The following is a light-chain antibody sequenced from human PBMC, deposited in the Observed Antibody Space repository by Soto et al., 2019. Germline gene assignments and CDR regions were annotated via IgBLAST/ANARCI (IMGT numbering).Light chain of an antibody. J-gene: IGKJ1*01. CDR1: QSVNAY. CDR3: QQHLGRHT. V-gene: IGKV3-11*01. CDR2: DAS. Sequence: EIVMTQSPATLSVSPGGRATLSCRASQSVNAYLAWYQQKPGQAPRLLIYDASVRATGIPARFSGSGSGTDFTLTISSLEPEDSAVYYCQQHLGRHTFGQGTKVDIK.